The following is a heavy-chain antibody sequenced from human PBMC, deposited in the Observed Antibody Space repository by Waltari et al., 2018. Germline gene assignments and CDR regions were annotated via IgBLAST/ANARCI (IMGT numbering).Heavy chain of an antibody. V-gene: IGHV4-61*01. CDR1: VGSVSSGTYF. CDR3: ARERLGQSSFDY. J-gene: IGHJ4*02. Sequence: QVQLQESGPGLVKPSETLSLTCTVSVGSVSSGTYFWRWIRQPPGKGLEWIGYIYYSGSTNYNPSLKSRVTISVDTSKNQFSLKLSSVTAADTAVYYCARERLGQSSFDYWGQGTLVTVSS. CDR2: IYYSGST. D-gene: IGHD6-19*01.